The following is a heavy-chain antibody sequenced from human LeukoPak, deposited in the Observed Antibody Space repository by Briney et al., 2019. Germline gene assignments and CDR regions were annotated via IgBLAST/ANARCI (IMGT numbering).Heavy chain of an antibody. J-gene: IGHJ5*02. CDR3: ATATGVAAAGNWFDP. Sequence: SETLSLTCAVSGGSFSGYFWSWIRRPPGKGLEWIGEINHSGSTNYNPSLKSRVTISVDTSKNQFSLKLSSVSAADTAVYYCATATGVAAAGNWFDPWGQGTLVTVSS. CDR2: INHSGST. D-gene: IGHD6-13*01. CDR1: GGSFSGYF. V-gene: IGHV4-34*01.